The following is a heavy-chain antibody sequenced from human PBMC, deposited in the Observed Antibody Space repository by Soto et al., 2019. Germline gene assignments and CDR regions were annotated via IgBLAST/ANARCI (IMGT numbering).Heavy chain of an antibody. V-gene: IGHV3-23*01. J-gene: IGHJ3*02. CDR2: ISNSGGSVGGT. Sequence: GGSLRLSCAASGFTFSSYAMNWVRQAPGQGLEWVSGISNSGGSVGGTYYADSVKGRFTISRDNSKNTLYLQMNSLRDEDTAVYFCARGKVVVGAALDIWGQGTTVTVSS. CDR1: GFTFSSYA. D-gene: IGHD2-15*01. CDR3: ARGKVVVGAALDI.